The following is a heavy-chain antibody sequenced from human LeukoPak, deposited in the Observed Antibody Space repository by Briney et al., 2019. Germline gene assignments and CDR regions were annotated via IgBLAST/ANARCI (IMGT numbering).Heavy chain of an antibody. Sequence: PSETLSLTCAVYGGSFSGYYWSWIRQPPGKGLEWIGEINHSGSTNYNPSLKSRVTISVDTSKNQFSLKLSSATAADTAVYYCARGLRYYDSSGYYGLFDYWGQGTLVTVSS. CDR1: GGSFSGYY. D-gene: IGHD3-22*01. CDR2: INHSGST. CDR3: ARGLRYYDSSGYYGLFDY. J-gene: IGHJ4*02. V-gene: IGHV4-34*01.